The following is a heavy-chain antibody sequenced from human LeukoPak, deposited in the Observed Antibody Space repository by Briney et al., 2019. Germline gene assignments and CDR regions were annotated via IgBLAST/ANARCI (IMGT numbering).Heavy chain of an antibody. CDR1: GFTFSSYW. CDR3: ARDYGGSGTYDYYYYMDD. D-gene: IGHD3-10*01. Sequence: PGGSLRLSCAASGFTFSSYWMSWVRQAPGTGLEWAANIKEDGSEKYYVDSVKGRFTISRDNAKNLLYLQMNSLRAEDTAVYYCARDYGGSGTYDYYYYMDDWGKGTTVTVSS. V-gene: IGHV3-7*01. CDR2: IKEDGSEK. J-gene: IGHJ6*03.